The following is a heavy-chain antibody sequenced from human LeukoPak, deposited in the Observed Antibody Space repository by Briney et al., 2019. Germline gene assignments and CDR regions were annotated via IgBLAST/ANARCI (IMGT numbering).Heavy chain of an antibody. D-gene: IGHD5-18*01. CDR2: IYYSGNT. CDR3: ARLRGYSFGVYDY. CDR1: GGSINSGGYY. J-gene: IGHJ4*02. Sequence: SETLSLTCTVSGGSINSGGYYWSWIRQHPGKGLEWIGSIYYSGNTYYNPSLKSRVTISVDTSKNQFSLKLSSVTAADTAVYYCARLRGYSFGVYDYWGQGTLATVSS. V-gene: IGHV4-39*01.